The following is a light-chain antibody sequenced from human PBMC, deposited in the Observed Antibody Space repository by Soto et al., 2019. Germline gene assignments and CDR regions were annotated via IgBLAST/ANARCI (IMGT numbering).Light chain of an antibody. J-gene: IGKJ2*01. CDR2: DAS. Sequence: EIVLTQSPATLSLSPGERATLSCRASQSVSSYLAWYQQKPGQAPRLLIYDASNRATGIPARFSGSGSGTDFTLTISSLEPEDFAVYHCQQRSNWPPPVTFGQGTKVDIK. CDR1: QSVSSY. CDR3: QQRSNWPPPVT. V-gene: IGKV3-11*01.